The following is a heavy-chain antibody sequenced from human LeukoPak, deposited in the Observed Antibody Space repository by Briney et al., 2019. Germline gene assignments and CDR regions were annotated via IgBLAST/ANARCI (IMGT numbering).Heavy chain of an antibody. D-gene: IGHD2-15*01. J-gene: IGHJ4*02. CDR3: AKGTCSGGSSYRFDY. V-gene: IGHV3-23*01. CDR2: ISGSGGST. CDR1: GFTFSSYA. Sequence: PGGSLRLSCAASGFTFSSYAMSWVSQAPGKGLEWVSAISGSGGSTYYADSVKGRFTISRDNSKNTLYLQMNSLRAEDTAVYYCAKGTCSGGSSYRFDYWGQGTLVTVSS.